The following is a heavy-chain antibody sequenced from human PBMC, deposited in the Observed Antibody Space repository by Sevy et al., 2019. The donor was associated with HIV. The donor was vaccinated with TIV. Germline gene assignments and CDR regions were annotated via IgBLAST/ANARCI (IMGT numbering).Heavy chain of an antibody. CDR2: ISGSGGST. J-gene: IGHJ4*02. D-gene: IGHD2-15*01. V-gene: IGHV3-23*01. CDR3: ARGLVAAYFDY. CDR1: GFTFSSYA. Sequence: GGSLRLTCAASGFTFSSYAMSWVRQAPGKGLEWVSAISGSGGSTYYADSVKGRFTISRDNSKNTLYLQMNSLRAEDTAVYYCARGLVAAYFDYWGQGTLVTVSS.